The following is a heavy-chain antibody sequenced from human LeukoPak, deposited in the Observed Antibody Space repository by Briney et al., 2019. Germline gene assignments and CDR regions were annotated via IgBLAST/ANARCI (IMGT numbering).Heavy chain of an antibody. CDR3: ARGEKWLVLHYYGMDV. D-gene: IGHD6-19*01. CDR2: INPNSGGT. V-gene: IGHV1-2*02. J-gene: IGHJ6*02. Sequence: ASVKVSCKASGYTFTGYYMHWGRQAPGQGLEWMGWINPNSGGTNYAQKFQGRVTMTRDTSTSTVYMELSSLRSEDTAVYYCARGEKWLVLHYYGMDVWGQGTTVTVSS. CDR1: GYTFTGYY.